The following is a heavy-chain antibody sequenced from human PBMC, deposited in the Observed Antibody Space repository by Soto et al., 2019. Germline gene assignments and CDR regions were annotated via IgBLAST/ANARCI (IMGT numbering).Heavy chain of an antibody. CDR2: IKSSPDGGKA. Sequence: EVQLVESGGGVVESGGSLRLSCAASGFSFKDAWMTWVRQAPGKGLEWVGRIKSSPDGGKADYGAAVKGRFTISRDASTDTLYLHMGGLKREDTGVYYCTSFFLRGGRLFDCGGPGTQVNVSS. D-gene: IGHD3-16*01. CDR1: GFSFKDAW. J-gene: IGHJ4*02. CDR3: TSFFLRGGRLFDC. V-gene: IGHV3-15*07.